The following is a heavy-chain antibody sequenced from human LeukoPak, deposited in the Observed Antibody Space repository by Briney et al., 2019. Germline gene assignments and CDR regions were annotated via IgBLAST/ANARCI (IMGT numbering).Heavy chain of an antibody. J-gene: IGHJ6*02. CDR1: GGSISNYY. CDR3: ARARGYSYAYYYYGMDV. CDR2: INHSGST. D-gene: IGHD5-18*01. Sequence: SETLSLTCTVSGGSISNYYWSWIRQPPGKGLEWIGEINHSGSTNYNPSLKSRVTISVDTSKNQFSLKLSSVTAADTAVYYCARARGYSYAYYYYGMDVWGQGTTVTVSS. V-gene: IGHV4-34*01.